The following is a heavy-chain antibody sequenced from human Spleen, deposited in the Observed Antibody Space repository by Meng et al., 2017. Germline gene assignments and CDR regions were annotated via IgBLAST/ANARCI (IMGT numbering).Heavy chain of an antibody. Sequence: QVQLVESGGGVVQPGRSLRLSCAASGFTFSSYTMHWVRQAPGKGLEWVAVMSYDGSHKYYADSVKGRFTISRDNSKNTLYLQMNSLRAEDTAVYYCVRDFGGESDYWGQGTLVTVSS. CDR2: MSYDGSHK. CDR3: VRDFGGESDY. D-gene: IGHD3-10*01. J-gene: IGHJ4*02. CDR1: GFTFSSYT. V-gene: IGHV3-30-3*01.